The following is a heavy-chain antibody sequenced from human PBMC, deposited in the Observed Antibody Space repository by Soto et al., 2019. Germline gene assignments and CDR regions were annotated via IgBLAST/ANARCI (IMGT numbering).Heavy chain of an antibody. V-gene: IGHV2-5*02. CDR1: GFSLSTSGVG. CDR2: IYWDDDK. Sequence: QITLKESGPTLVKPTQTLTLTFTFSGFSLSTSGVGVGWIRQPPGKALEWLALIYWDDDKRYSPSLKSRLTITKDTSKNQVVLTMTNMDPVDTATYYCARRQTYCGGNCYSGFDYWGQGTLVTVSS. CDR3: ARRQTYCGGNCYSGFDY. J-gene: IGHJ4*02. D-gene: IGHD2-21*02.